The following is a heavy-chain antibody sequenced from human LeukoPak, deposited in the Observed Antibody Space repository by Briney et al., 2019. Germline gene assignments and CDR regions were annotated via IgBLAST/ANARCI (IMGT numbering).Heavy chain of an antibody. CDR2: ISWNSGRI. CDR1: GFTFDDYA. CDR3: AKAVGAFGGVIVDY. V-gene: IGHV3-9*01. Sequence: GRSLRLSCAASGFTFDDYAMHWVRQAPGKGLEWVSGISWNSGRIDYADSVKGRFTISRDNAKNSLYVQMNSLRAEDTALYYCAKAVGAFGGVIVDYWGQGTLATVSS. D-gene: IGHD3-16*02. J-gene: IGHJ4*02.